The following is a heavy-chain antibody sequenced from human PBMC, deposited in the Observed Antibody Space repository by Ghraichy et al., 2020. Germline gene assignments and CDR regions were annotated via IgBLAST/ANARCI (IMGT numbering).Heavy chain of an antibody. Sequence: GESLNISCKGSGYRFTSFWIGWVRQMPGKGLEWMGIIYPGDSDTRYSPSFQGQVTISADKSISTAYLQWSSLKASDTAMYYCARRDASGSYYLDYWGQGTLVTVSS. CDR3: ARRDASGSYYLDY. CDR2: IYPGDSDT. V-gene: IGHV5-51*01. D-gene: IGHD3-10*01. J-gene: IGHJ4*02. CDR1: GYRFTSFW.